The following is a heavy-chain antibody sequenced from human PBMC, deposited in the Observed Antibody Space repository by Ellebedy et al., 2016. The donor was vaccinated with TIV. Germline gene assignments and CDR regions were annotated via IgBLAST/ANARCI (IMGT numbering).Heavy chain of an antibody. V-gene: IGHV4-31*03. CDR1: GDSINSGTYY. CDR2: ILYDGRA. Sequence: SETLSLTXTVSGDSINSGTYYWSWIRQHPGKGLEWIGYILYDGRAYYNPSLKSRVSISVDTSRNQFSLDLSSVTAADTAVYYCAREMAGAGVYFEYWGQGTLVTVSS. CDR3: AREMAGAGVYFEY. D-gene: IGHD5-24*01. J-gene: IGHJ4*02.